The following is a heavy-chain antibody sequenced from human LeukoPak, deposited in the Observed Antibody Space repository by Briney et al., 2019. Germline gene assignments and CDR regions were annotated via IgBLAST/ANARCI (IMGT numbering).Heavy chain of an antibody. J-gene: IGHJ4*02. V-gene: IGHV3-74*01. CDR3: ARDARYCSDY. Sequence: GGSLRLSCAASGFTFSTTWMHWVRQAPGKGLEWVALINSDSSRTTYADSVKGRFTSSRDNAKNTLYLQMNSLRVEDTAVYFCARDARYCSDYWGQGILVPVSS. D-gene: IGHD2-15*01. CDR2: INSDSSRT. CDR1: GFTFSTTW.